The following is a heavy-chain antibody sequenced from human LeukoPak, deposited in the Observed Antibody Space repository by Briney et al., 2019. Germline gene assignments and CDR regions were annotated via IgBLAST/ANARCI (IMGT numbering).Heavy chain of an antibody. CDR3: ARETMV. J-gene: IGHJ4*02. D-gene: IGHD4/OR15-4a*01. CDR2: IYYSGST. Sequence: SETLSLTCTVSGGSISSYYWSWIRQPPGKGLEWIGYIYYSGSTSYNPSLKSRVTISVDTSKNQFSLKLSSVTAADTAVYYCARETMVWGQGTLVTVSS. V-gene: IGHV4-59*01. CDR1: GGSISSYY.